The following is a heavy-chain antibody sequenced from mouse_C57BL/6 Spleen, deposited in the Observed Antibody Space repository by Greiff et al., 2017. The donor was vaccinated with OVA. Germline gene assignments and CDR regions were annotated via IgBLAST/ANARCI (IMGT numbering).Heavy chain of an antibody. J-gene: IGHJ2*01. D-gene: IGHD1-1*02. V-gene: IGHV1-50*01. CDR2: IDPSDSYT. CDR1: GYTFTSYW. CDR3: ARTILCPDY. Sequence: QVQLQQPGAELVKPGASVKLSCKASGYTFTSYWMQWVKQRPGQGLEWIGEIDPSDSYTNYNQKFKGKATLTVDTSSSTAYMQLSSLTSEDSAVYYCARTILCPDYWGQGTTLTVSS.